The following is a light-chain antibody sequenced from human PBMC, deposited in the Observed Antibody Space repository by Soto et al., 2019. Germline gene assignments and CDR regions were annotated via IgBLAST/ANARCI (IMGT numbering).Light chain of an antibody. CDR3: QQSYGTLT. V-gene: IGKV1-39*01. CDR1: QSISSY. J-gene: IGKJ3*01. CDR2: AAS. Sequence: DIQMTQSPSSLSASVVDRVTITCRARQSISSYLSWYQQKTGTAPKLLIYAASNLQSGVPSRFSGSGSGTDYTLTISSLQPEDFSTYYCQQSYGTLTFGPGTIVAIK.